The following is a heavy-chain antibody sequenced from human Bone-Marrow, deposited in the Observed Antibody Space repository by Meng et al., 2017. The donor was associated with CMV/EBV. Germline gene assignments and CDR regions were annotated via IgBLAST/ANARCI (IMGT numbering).Heavy chain of an antibody. J-gene: IGHJ5*02. CDR1: GYTFTSYD. CDR3: ARGVRSLRLAGDIVVVPAAEPPYWFDP. D-gene: IGHD2-2*01. Sequence: ASVKVSCKASGYTFTSYDINWVRQATGQGLEWMGWMNPNSGNTGYAQKFQGRVTITRNTSISTAYMELSSLRSEDTAVYYCARGVRSLRLAGDIVVVPAAEPPYWFDPWGQGTLVTVSS. CDR2: MNPNSGNT. V-gene: IGHV1-8*03.